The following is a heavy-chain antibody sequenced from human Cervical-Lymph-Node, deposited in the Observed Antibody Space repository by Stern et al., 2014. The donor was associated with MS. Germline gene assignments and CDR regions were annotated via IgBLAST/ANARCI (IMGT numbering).Heavy chain of an antibody. D-gene: IGHD2-15*01. CDR2: ISSYYGNT. Sequence: QVQLVQSGAEVKKPGASVKVSCKASGYTFTSYGIRWVRQAPGQGLEWMGSISSYYGNTNESLKLHVIVTITTDTSTSTAYMELRSLRSDDTAVYYCARGLLGSENAFDIWCQGTMVTVSS. V-gene: IGHV1-18*01. CDR1: GYTFTSYG. J-gene: IGHJ3*02. CDR3: ARGLLGSENAFDI.